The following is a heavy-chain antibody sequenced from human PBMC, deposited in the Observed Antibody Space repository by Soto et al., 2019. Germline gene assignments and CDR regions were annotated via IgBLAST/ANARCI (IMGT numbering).Heavy chain of an antibody. J-gene: IGHJ5*02. Sequence: SVQVSCKASGYTLTSHGSSWVRHAPGQKHEWMGWISAYNGNTNYAQKLQGRVTMTTDTSTSTAYMELRSLRSDDTAVYYCAGEAGATVPRYNHWGQGSRVTVPS. CDR3: AGEAGATVPRYNH. CDR1: GYTLTSHG. V-gene: IGHV1-18*04. CDR2: ISAYNGNT. D-gene: IGHD4-17*01.